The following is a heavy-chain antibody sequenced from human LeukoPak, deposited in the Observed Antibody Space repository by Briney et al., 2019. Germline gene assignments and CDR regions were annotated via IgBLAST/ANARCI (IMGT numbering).Heavy chain of an antibody. CDR3: AKGGTYRNYFDY. J-gene: IGHJ4*02. CDR2: ISYDGSNK. D-gene: IGHD3-16*01. Sequence: GGSLRLSCAASGFSFSNYGIHWVRQAPGKGLEWVTVISYDGSNKYYADSVKGRFTISRDNSKNTLYLQMNSLRAEDTAVYYCAKGGTYRNYFDYWGQGTLVTVSS. CDR1: GFSFSNYG. V-gene: IGHV3-30*18.